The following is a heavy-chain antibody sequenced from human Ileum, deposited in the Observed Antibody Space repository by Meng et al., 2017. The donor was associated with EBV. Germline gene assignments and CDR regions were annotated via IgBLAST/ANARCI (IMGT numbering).Heavy chain of an antibody. D-gene: IGHD2-8*01. Sequence: QVPVRESGRGLVKPSGTLSLTCAVSGESIISNYWWSWVRQPPGKGLEWIGEIYYNTNTNYNPSLKGRVTMSVDTSQNQFSLTLSSVTAADTAVYFCARKFSVVGSTDGWFDPWGQGTLVTVSS. V-gene: IGHV4-4*02. CDR2: IYYNTNT. CDR1: GESIISNYW. CDR3: ARKFSVVGSTDGWFDP. J-gene: IGHJ5*02.